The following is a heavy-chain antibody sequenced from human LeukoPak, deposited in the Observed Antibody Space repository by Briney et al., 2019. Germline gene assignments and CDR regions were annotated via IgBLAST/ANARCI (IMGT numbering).Heavy chain of an antibody. CDR1: GGSFSGYY. Sequence: KPSETLSLTCAVYGGSFSGYYWSWIRQPPGKGLEWIGEINHSGSTNYNPSLKSRVTISVDTSKNQFSLKLSSVTAADTAVYYCARDPIVGATNDYWGQGTLATVSS. J-gene: IGHJ4*02. CDR3: ARDPIVGATNDY. V-gene: IGHV4-34*01. D-gene: IGHD1-26*01. CDR2: INHSGST.